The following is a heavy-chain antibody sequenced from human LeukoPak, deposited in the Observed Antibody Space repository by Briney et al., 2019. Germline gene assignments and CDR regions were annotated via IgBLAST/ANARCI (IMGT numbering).Heavy chain of an antibody. CDR3: ARDRRYCGGGSCYFDYFFDY. D-gene: IGHD2-15*01. J-gene: IGHJ4*02. Sequence: GGSLRLSCVASGFTFNSYAVHWVRQAPGKGLEWVAVISYDGSINFYAASVKGRFTISRDNSKNTLYLRMNSLRAEDTALYFCARDRRYCGGGSCYFDYFFDYWGQGTLVTVSS. CDR2: ISYDGSIN. V-gene: IGHV3-30-3*01. CDR1: GFTFNSYA.